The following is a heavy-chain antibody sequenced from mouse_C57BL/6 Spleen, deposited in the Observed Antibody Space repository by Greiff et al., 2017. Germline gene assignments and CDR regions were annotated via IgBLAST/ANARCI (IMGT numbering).Heavy chain of an antibody. Sequence: QVQLQQPGAELVKPGASVKMSCKASGYTFTSYWLTWVKQRPGQGLEWIGDIYPGSGSTNYNEKLKSKATLTVETSSSTAYMQLSSLTSEDSAVYYCARAPYGNYAMDYWGQGTSVTVSS. V-gene: IGHV1-55*01. CDR3: ARAPYGNYAMDY. CDR1: GYTFTSYW. CDR2: IYPGSGST. J-gene: IGHJ4*01. D-gene: IGHD2-1*01.